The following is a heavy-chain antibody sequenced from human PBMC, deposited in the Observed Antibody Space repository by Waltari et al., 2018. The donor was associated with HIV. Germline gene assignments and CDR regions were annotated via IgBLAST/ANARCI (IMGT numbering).Heavy chain of an antibody. Sequence: HVQLVQSGAEVKKPGPSVKVSCKASGDTFSSSAISWMRQAPGRGLEWMGGLITVFGDSHYGPKFHGRLTITADGSTNTAYMELSSLRYEDTAVYYCASKNYYDSGRSYYFYAMDVWGQGTTITVSS. CDR3: ASKNYYDSGRSYYFYAMDV. V-gene: IGHV1-69*01. J-gene: IGHJ6*02. CDR1: GDTFSSSA. CDR2: LITVFGDS. D-gene: IGHD3-10*01.